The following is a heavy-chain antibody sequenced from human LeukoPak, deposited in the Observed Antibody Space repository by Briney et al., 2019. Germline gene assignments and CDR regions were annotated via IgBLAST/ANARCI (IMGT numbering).Heavy chain of an antibody. Sequence: ASVKVSCKASGYTFTGYYMHWVRQAPGQGLEWMGGINPNSGGTNYAQKFQGRVTMTRDTSISTAYMELSRLRSDDTAVYYCATYYGSGTRPVRYYFDYWGQGTLVTVSS. V-gene: IGHV1-2*02. CDR2: INPNSGGT. D-gene: IGHD3-10*01. CDR3: ATYYGSGTRPVRYYFDY. CDR1: GYTFTGYY. J-gene: IGHJ4*02.